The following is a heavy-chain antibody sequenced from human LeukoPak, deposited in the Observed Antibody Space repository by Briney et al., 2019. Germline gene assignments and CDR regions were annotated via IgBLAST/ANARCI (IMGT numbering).Heavy chain of an antibody. Sequence: SETLSLTCTVSGGSIRSSYYYWSWIRQPPGKGLEWIGEINHSGSTNYNPSLKSRVTISVDTSKNQFSLKLSSVTAADTAVYYCARAGYCSSTSCSPLPQYGMDVWGQGTTVTVSS. V-gene: IGHV4-39*07. CDR3: ARAGYCSSTSCSPLPQYGMDV. J-gene: IGHJ6*02. CDR2: INHSGST. CDR1: GGSIRSSYYY. D-gene: IGHD2-2*01.